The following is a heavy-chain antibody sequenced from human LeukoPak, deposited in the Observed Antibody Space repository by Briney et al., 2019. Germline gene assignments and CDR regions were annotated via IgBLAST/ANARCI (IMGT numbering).Heavy chain of an antibody. V-gene: IGHV3-23*01. Sequence: GGSLRLSCAASGFTFSSYGMSWVRQAPGKGPEWVSGISSSASSTFYAESVKGRFTISRDNSKNTLYLQMNSLRAEDTAVYYCAKKDGSGSWYYYFDYWGQGSLVTVSS. D-gene: IGHD3-10*01. J-gene: IGHJ4*02. CDR2: ISSSASST. CDR3: AKKDGSGSWYYYFDY. CDR1: GFTFSSYG.